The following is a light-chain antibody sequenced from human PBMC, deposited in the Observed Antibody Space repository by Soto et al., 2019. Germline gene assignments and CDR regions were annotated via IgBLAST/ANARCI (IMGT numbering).Light chain of an antibody. V-gene: IGLV1-51*01. J-gene: IGLJ2*01. CDR2: DNI. CDR3: GTWDSSMSGGV. CDR1: NSNIGTKN. Sequence: QSVLTQPPSVSAAPGQTVTISCSGSNSNIGTKNVCWYQQLPGTAPKLLIYDNIKRPSGIPDRFSASKSGTSATLAITGLQTGEEADYHCGTWDSSMSGGVFGGGTKRTVL.